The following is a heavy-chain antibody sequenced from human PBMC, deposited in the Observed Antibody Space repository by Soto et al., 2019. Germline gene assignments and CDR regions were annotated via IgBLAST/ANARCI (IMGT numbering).Heavy chain of an antibody. CDR1: GGSIRPYY. V-gene: IGHV4-59*12. D-gene: IGHD6-6*01. CDR2: IYYTGST. CDR3: ARGSPLSSSFPLDY. J-gene: IGHJ4*02. Sequence: SETLSLTCTVFGGSIRPYYWSWIRQPPGKELEWIGYIYYTGSTNYSPSLKSRVTMSLDTSKNLLSLKLNSVTAADTAVYYCARGSPLSSSFPLDYWGQGSLVTVSS.